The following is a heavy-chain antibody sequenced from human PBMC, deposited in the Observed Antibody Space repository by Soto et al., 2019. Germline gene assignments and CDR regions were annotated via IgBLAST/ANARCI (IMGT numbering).Heavy chain of an antibody. CDR2: ISYDGSNK. CDR3: AKASPRDFWSGYFSSYYYYGMDV. D-gene: IGHD3-3*01. CDR1: GFTFSSYG. Sequence: PGGSLRLSCAASGFTFSSYGMHWVRQAPGKGLEWVAVISYDGSNKYYADSVKGRFTISRDNSKNTLYLQMNSLRAEDTAVYYCAKASPRDFWSGYFSSYYYYGMDVWGQGTTGTVSS. V-gene: IGHV3-30*18. J-gene: IGHJ6*02.